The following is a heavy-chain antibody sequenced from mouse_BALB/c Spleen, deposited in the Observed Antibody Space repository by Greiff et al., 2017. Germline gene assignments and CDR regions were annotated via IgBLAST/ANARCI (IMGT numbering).Heavy chain of an antibody. CDR3: ARGLYGSSLMDY. CDR2: ISSGSSTI. Sequence: EVKVEESGGGLVQPGGSRKLSCAASGFTFSSFGMHWVRQAPEKGLEWVAYISSGSSTIYYADTVKGRFTISRDNPKNTLFLQMTSLRSEDTAMYDCARGLYGSSLMDYWGQGTSVTVSS. J-gene: IGHJ4*01. V-gene: IGHV5-17*02. D-gene: IGHD1-1*01. CDR1: GFTFSSFG.